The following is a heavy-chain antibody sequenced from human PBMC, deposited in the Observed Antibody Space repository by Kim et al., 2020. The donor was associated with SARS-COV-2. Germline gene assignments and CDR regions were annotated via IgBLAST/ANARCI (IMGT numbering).Heavy chain of an antibody. CDR3: ARDPYSYGFTYYYGMDV. J-gene: IGHJ6*02. V-gene: IGHV3-30*01. D-gene: IGHD5-18*01. Sequence: KGRFTISRDNSKNTLYLQMNSLRAEDTAVYYCARDPYSYGFTYYYGMDVWGQGTTVTVSS.